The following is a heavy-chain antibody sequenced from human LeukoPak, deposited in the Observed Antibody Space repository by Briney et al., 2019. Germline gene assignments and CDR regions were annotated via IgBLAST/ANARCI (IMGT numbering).Heavy chain of an antibody. CDR3: ARGSFYDSSGYIDY. CDR2: IYYSGST. J-gene: IGHJ4*02. V-gene: IGHV4-31*03. Sequence: PSETLSLTCTVSGGSVSSGGYYWSWIRQHPGKGLEWIGYIYYSGSTYYNPSLKSRVTISVDTSKNQFSLKLSSVTAADTAVYYCARGSFYDSSGYIDYWGQGTLVTVSS. D-gene: IGHD3-22*01. CDR1: GGSVSSGGYY.